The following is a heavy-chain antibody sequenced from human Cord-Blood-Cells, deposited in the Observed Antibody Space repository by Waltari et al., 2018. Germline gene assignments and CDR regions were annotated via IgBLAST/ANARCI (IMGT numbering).Heavy chain of an antibody. CDR2: IYHSGST. V-gene: IGHV4-4*02. CDR1: GGTLSSSNW. CDR3: ARVIGGYCSSTSCYAFDI. J-gene: IGHJ3*02. D-gene: IGHD2-2*01. Sequence: QVQLQESGPGLVKPSGTLSLTCAVSGGTLSSSNWWSGVRQPPGKGLEWIGEIYHSGSTNYNPSLKSRVTISVDKSKNQFSLKLSSVTAADTAVYYCARVIGGYCSSTSCYAFDIWGQGTMVTVSS.